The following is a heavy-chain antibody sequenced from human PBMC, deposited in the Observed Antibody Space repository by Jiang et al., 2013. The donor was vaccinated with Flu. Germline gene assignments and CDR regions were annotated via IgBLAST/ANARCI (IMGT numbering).Heavy chain of an antibody. Sequence: QLLESGGGLVQPGGSLRLSCAASGFTFSSYAMSWVRQAPGKGLEWVSAISGSGGSTYYADSVKGRFTISRDNSKNTLYLQMNSLRAEDTAVYYCAKIPMCGSCYAYVQDYWGQGTLVTVSS. D-gene: IGHD2-15*01. J-gene: IGHJ4*02. CDR2: ISGSGGST. CDR3: AKIPMCGSCYAYVQDY. V-gene: IGHV3-23*01. CDR1: GFTFSSYA.